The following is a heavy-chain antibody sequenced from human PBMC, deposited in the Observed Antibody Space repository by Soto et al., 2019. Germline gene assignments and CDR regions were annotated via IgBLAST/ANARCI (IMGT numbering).Heavy chain of an antibody. CDR2: IRSKANNYAT. J-gene: IGHJ4*02. CDR3: TRPLRGTTDY. V-gene: IGHV3-73*02. CDR1: GFIFSGSA. Sequence: EVQLVESGGGLVQPGGSLKLSCAASGFIFSGSAIHWVRQASGKGLEWVGRIRSKANNYATTYAASVRGRFIISRDDSKNTAYLQMNSLNTEDTAMYYCTRPLRGTTDYWGPGTLVTVSS. D-gene: IGHD1-1*01.